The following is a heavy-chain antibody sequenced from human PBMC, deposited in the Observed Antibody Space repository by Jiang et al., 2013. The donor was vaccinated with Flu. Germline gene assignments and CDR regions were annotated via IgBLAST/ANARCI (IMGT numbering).Heavy chain of an antibody. D-gene: IGHD4-17*01. V-gene: IGHV3-23*04. J-gene: IGHJ4*02. CDR2: ISGSGGST. CDR3: AKGTYDYGDYVGGDYFDY. Sequence: VQLVESGGGVVQPGGSLRLSCAASGFTFNSYAINWVRQAPRKGLVWVSAISGSGGSTYYADSVKGRFTISRDNSKNTLYLQMNSLRAEDTAVYYCAKGTYDYGDYVGGDYFDYWGQGTLVTVSS. CDR1: GFTFNSYA.